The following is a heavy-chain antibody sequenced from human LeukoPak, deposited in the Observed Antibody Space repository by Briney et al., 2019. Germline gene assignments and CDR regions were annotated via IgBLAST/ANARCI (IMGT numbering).Heavy chain of an antibody. V-gene: IGHV5-51*01. CDR3: ARHPTRRWTDY. D-gene: IGHD1-1*01. J-gene: IGHJ4*02. CDR1: GYSFTSYW. CDR2: IHPADSDT. Sequence: ESLKISCKVSGYSFTSYWIGWVRQMPGKGLEWMGIIHPADSDTRYSPSFQGQVTFSADKSISTAYLQWSSLKASDTAIYYCARHPTRRWTDYWGQGTLVTVSS.